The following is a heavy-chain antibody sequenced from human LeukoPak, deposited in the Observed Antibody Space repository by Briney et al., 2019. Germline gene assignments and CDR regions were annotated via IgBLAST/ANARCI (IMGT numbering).Heavy chain of an antibody. V-gene: IGHV3-30-3*01. J-gene: IGHJ4*02. D-gene: IGHD6-6*01. CDR3: ARDPYRSSSHHGY. CDR2: ISYDGSNK. CDR1: GFTFSSYA. Sequence: GRSLRLSCAASGFTFSSYAMHWARQAPGKGLEWVVVISYDGSNKYYADSVKGRFTVSRDNSKNTLYLQMNSLRAEDTAVYYCARDPYRSSSHHGYWGQGTLVTVSS.